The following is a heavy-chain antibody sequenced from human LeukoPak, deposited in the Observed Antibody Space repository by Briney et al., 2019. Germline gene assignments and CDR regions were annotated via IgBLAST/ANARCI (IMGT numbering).Heavy chain of an antibody. J-gene: IGHJ3*02. Sequence: GASVKVSCKASGYTFTSYYMHWVRQAPGQGLEWMGIINPSGGSTSYAQKFQGRVTMTRDTSTSTVYMELSSLRSEDTAVYYCARVSSGWFGKGAFDIWGQGTMVTVSS. CDR1: GYTFTSYY. V-gene: IGHV1-46*01. CDR3: ARVSSGWFGKGAFDI. D-gene: IGHD3-10*01. CDR2: INPSGGST.